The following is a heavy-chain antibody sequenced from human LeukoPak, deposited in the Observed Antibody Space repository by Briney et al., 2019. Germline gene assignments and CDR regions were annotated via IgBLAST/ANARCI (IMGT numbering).Heavy chain of an antibody. Sequence: GGSLRLSCAASGFTFSSYWMHCIRQAPGKGLVWVSRINNDGTSTSYADSVKGRFTISRDNAKNTLYLQMNSLRAEDTAVYFCARGTYYAMDVWGQGTTVTVSS. CDR3: ARGTYYAMDV. CDR1: GFTFSSYW. V-gene: IGHV3-74*01. J-gene: IGHJ6*02. CDR2: INNDGTST.